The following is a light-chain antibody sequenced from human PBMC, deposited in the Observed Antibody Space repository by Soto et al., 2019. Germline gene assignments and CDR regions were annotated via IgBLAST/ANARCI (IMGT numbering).Light chain of an antibody. CDR1: QSVSSSY. V-gene: IGKV3-20*01. CDR3: QQYGSSPVT. CDR2: DAS. Sequence: EIVLTQSPGPLSLSPGERATLSCRASQSVSSSYLAWYQQKPGQAPRLLIYDASSRATGIPDRFSGSGSGTDFTLTISRLEPEDFAVYYCQQYGSSPVTFGQGTKLEIK. J-gene: IGKJ2*01.